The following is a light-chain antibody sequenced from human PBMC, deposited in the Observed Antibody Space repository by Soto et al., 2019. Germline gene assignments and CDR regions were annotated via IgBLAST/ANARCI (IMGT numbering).Light chain of an antibody. CDR1: SSDVGSYNL. CDR3: CSYAGSSNVV. CDR2: EGS. V-gene: IGLV2-23*01. J-gene: IGLJ2*01. Sequence: ALTQPASVSGSPGQSITISCTGTSSDVGSYNLVSWYQQHPGKAPKLMIYEGSKRPSGVSNRFSGSKSGNTASLTISGLQADDEANYYCCSYAGSSNVVFGGGTKLTVL.